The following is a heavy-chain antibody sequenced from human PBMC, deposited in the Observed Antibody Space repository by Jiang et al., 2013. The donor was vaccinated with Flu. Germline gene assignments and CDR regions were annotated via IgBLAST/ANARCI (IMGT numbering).Heavy chain of an antibody. V-gene: IGHV1-69*01. Sequence: GAEVKKPGSSVKVSCKASGGTFNNYALSWVRQAPGQGLEWMGGIIPIFGTSNYAQKFQGRVTISADEFTSTVYMELSSLRSEDTAMYYCARLASWGIRNYYGSGSDVGYGMDVWGQGTTVTVST. J-gene: IGHJ6*01. CDR3: ARLASWGIRNYYGSGSDVGYGMDV. D-gene: IGHD3-10*01. CDR1: GGTFNNYA. CDR2: IIPIFGTS.